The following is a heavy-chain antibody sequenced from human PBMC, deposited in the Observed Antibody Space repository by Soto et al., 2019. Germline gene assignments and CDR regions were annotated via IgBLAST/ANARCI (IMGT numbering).Heavy chain of an antibody. CDR2: IYYSGST. V-gene: IGHV4-59*01. Sequence: SETLSLTCTVSGGSISSYYWSWIRQPPGKGLEWIGYIYYSGSTNYNPSLKSRVTISVGTSKNQFSLKLSSVTAADTAVYYCARGRDFWSGSCMDVWGQGTTVTVSS. D-gene: IGHD3-3*01. CDR1: GGSISSYY. J-gene: IGHJ6*02. CDR3: ARGRDFWSGSCMDV.